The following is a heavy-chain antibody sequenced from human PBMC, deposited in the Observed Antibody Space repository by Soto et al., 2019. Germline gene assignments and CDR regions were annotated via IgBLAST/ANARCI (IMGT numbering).Heavy chain of an antibody. CDR3: ARHKDRYSGSWYFYY. V-gene: IGHV4-39*01. D-gene: IGHD6-13*01. Sequence: SETLSLTCTVSGGSISSSSYYWGWIRQPPGKGLEWIGSSYYSGSTYYNPSLKSRVTISVDTSKNQFSLKLSSVTAADTAVYYCARHKDRYSGSWYFYYWGQGTLVTVSS. J-gene: IGHJ4*02. CDR1: GGSISSSSYY. CDR2: SYYSGST.